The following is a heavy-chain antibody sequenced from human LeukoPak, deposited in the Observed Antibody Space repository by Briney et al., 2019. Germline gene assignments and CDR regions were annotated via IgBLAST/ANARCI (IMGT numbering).Heavy chain of an antibody. D-gene: IGHD1-26*01. CDR2: INSDGSST. J-gene: IGHJ4*02. CDR3: TRVQSGTPFDY. Sequence: GGSLRLSCAASGFTFSSYWMHWVRQAPGKGLVWVSRINSDGSSTSYADSVRGRFTISRDNANNTVYLQMNSLRAEDTAVYYCTRVQSGTPFDYWGQGTLVTVSS. CDR1: GFTFSSYW. V-gene: IGHV3-74*01.